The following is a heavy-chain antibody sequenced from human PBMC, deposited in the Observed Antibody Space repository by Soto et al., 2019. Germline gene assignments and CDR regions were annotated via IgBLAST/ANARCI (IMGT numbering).Heavy chain of an antibody. Sequence: PGGSLRLSSAASAFTFSSCDMHWVRQAPGKGLEWVADISTDGTKKYYADSVKGRFTISRDNPKNSLYLQMDSLRPEDTAVYYCVKAPGSSSGYDLFFNYWGQGTPVTVSS. CDR2: ISTDGTKK. CDR1: AFTFSSCD. D-gene: IGHD5-12*01. J-gene: IGHJ4*02. V-gene: IGHV3-30*18. CDR3: VKAPGSSSGYDLFFNY.